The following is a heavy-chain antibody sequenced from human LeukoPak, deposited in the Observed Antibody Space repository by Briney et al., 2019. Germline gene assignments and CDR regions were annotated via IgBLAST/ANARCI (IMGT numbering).Heavy chain of an antibody. CDR3: ARLTLVYDILPSKKFDY. CDR2: IYYSGST. CDR1: GGSISNYY. D-gene: IGHD3-9*01. V-gene: IGHV4-59*12. Sequence: SETLSLTCTVSGGSISNYYWNWIRQPPGKGLEWIGYIYYSGSTNYNPSLKSRVTISVDTSKNQFSLKLSSVTAADTAVYYCARLTLVYDILPSKKFDYWGQGTLVTVSS. J-gene: IGHJ4*02.